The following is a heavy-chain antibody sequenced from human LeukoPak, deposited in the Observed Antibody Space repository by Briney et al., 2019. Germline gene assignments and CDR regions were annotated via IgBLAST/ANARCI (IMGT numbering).Heavy chain of an antibody. J-gene: IGHJ3*02. CDR2: ISSSGSTI. V-gene: IGHV3-11*04. CDR3: ARDRGYCSSTSCNDAFDI. Sequence: GGSLRLSCAASGFTFSDYYMSWIRQAPGKGLEWVSYISSSGSTIYYADSVKGRFTISRDNAKNSLYLQMNSLRAEDTAVYYCARDRGYCSSTSCNDAFDIWGQGTMVTVSS. CDR1: GFTFSDYY. D-gene: IGHD2-2*01.